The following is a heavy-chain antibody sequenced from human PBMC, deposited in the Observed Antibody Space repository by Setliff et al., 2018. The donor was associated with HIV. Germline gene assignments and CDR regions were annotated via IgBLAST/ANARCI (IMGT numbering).Heavy chain of an antibody. CDR1: GYIFTSYW. D-gene: IGHD5-12*01. Sequence: PGESLKISCKGSGYIFTSYWIAWVRQMPGKGLEWMGIIYPADSDTRYSPPFQGQVTISADKSISTAFLQWNSLRASDTAMYYCARLPGTWLQSLWERAPYYFDYWGPGTLVTVSS. CDR2: IYPADSDT. J-gene: IGHJ4*02. V-gene: IGHV5-51*01. CDR3: ARLPGTWLQSLWERAPYYFDY.